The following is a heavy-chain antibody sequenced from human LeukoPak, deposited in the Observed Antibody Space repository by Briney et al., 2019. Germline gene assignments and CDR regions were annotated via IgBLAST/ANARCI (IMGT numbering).Heavy chain of an antibody. CDR2: INDRGST. Sequence: SETLSLTCTVPGGSISGNYWNWIRQPPGRRLEWIGYINDRGSTNYNPSLKSRVTISVDTSKNQFSLKLNSVTAADTAVYYCARDPLSPNVFDVWAKGQWSPSLQ. V-gene: IGHV4-59*01. CDR1: GGSISGNY. J-gene: IGHJ3*01. CDR3: ARDPLSPNVFDV.